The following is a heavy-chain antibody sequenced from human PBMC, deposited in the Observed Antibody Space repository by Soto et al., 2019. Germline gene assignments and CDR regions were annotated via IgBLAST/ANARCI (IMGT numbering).Heavy chain of an antibody. CDR2: IKPDGSAT. Sequence: EVQLVESGGGLVQPGGSLRLSCAVSGFTFGSYWMNWVRLIPGKGLEWVAYIKPDGSATYYVDSVKGRFTISRDNAKNSLYLQMNRPGVEDSSVYYCARAGYCGPGCYYYFDYWGQGTLVTVSS. CDR3: ARAGYCGPGCYYYFDY. J-gene: IGHJ4*02. V-gene: IGHV3-7*03. D-gene: IGHD2-21*02. CDR1: GFTFGSYW.